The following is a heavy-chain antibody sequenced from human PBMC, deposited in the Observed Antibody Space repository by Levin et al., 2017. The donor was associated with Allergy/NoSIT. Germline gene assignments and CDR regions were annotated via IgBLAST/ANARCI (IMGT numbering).Heavy chain of an antibody. D-gene: IGHD4-17*01. CDR3: ARDSLEYGDTEIDS. J-gene: IGHJ4*02. CDR2: IWNDGSHA. V-gene: IGHV3-33*01. CDR1: GFTFSNFG. Sequence: LSLTCAASGFTFSNFGMHWVRPTPGKGLEWVAVIWNDGSHAYYEDSVKGRFTISRDNSKNTLFLQMNSLRAEDTAVYYCARDSLEYGDTEIDSWGQGTLVIVSS.